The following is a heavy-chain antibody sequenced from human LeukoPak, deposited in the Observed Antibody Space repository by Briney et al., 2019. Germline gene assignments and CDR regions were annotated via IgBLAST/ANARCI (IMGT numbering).Heavy chain of an antibody. CDR3: ARQPLGSWIINWFDP. CDR2: IYYSGST. D-gene: IGHD6-13*01. Sequence: SQTLSLTCTVSGGSISSGGYYWSWIRQHPGKGLEWIGYIYYSGSTYYNPSLKSRVTISVDTSKNQFSLKLSSVTAADTAVYYCARQPLGSWIINWFDPWGQGTLVTVSS. J-gene: IGHJ5*02. V-gene: IGHV4-31*03. CDR1: GGSISSGGYY.